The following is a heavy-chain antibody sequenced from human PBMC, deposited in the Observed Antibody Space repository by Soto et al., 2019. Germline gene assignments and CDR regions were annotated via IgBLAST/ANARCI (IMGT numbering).Heavy chain of an antibody. D-gene: IGHD6-19*01. Sequence: QVQLVQSGAEVKKPGASVKVSCKASEYTFTAYYMHWVRQAPGEGLEWMGWINPNSGGTNYAQKFQGRVNMTRDTSISTAYMELSRLRSDDTAVYYCARDRDPLYSSDRYVGAYWGQGTLVTVSS. V-gene: IGHV1-2*02. CDR1: EYTFTAYY. CDR2: INPNSGGT. CDR3: ARDRDPLYSSDRYVGAY. J-gene: IGHJ4*02.